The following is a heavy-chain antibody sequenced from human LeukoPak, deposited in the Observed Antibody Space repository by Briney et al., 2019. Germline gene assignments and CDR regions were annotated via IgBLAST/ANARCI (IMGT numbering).Heavy chain of an antibody. D-gene: IGHD3-10*01. CDR2: ISSSSSYI. J-gene: IGHJ6*03. CDR1: GFTFSSYS. CDR3: ARWGLWFPTGLYYMDV. Sequence: GGSLRLSCAASGFTFSSYSMNWVRQAPGKGLEWVSSISSSSSYIYYADSVKGRFTISRDNAKNSLYLQMNSLRAEDTAVYYCARWGLWFPTGLYYMDVWGKGTTVTVSS. V-gene: IGHV3-21*01.